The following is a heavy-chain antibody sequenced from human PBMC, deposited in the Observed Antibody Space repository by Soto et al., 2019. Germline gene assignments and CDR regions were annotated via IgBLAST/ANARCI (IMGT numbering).Heavy chain of an antibody. Sequence: PSETLSLTCTVSGGSISSSSYYWGWIRQPPGKGLEWIGSIYYSGSTYYNPSLKSRVTISVDTSKNQFSLKLSSVTAADTAVYYCARQDSQGIHWGQGTLVTAPQ. J-gene: IGHJ4*02. D-gene: IGHD5-18*01. CDR1: GGSISSSSYY. CDR2: IYYSGST. CDR3: ARQDSQGIH. V-gene: IGHV4-39*01.